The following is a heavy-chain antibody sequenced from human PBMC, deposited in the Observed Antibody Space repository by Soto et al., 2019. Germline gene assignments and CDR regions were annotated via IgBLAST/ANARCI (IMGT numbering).Heavy chain of an antibody. D-gene: IGHD2-21*01. CDR2: IKRDESQK. Sequence: EVQLVESGGGMVPPGGSLRLSCLASGFTFDDFWMTWVRQAPGRGLEWVANIKRDESQKYYLDSVKGRFTISRDNAKNSLYLQMNSLRAEYTAVYYCGSDLTDCRSNTCYDVFDIWGQGTMVTVSS. CDR1: GFTFDDFW. V-gene: IGHV3-7*04. J-gene: IGHJ3*02. CDR3: GSDLTDCRSNTCYDVFDI.